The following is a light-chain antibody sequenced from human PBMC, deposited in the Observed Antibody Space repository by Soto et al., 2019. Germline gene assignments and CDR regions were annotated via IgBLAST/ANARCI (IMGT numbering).Light chain of an antibody. Sequence: DIQMTQSPSSLSASVGDRVTITCRASQSISSYLNWYQQKPGKAPKLLIYAASSLQSGVPSRFSGSGSWTDFTPTISSLQPEDFATYYCQQSYSTPGTFGQGTQLEIK. CDR1: QSISSY. CDR3: QQSYSTPGT. V-gene: IGKV1-39*01. J-gene: IGKJ2*02. CDR2: AAS.